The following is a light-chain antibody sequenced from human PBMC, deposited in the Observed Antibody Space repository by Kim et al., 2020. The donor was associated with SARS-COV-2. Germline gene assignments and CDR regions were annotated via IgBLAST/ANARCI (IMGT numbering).Light chain of an antibody. V-gene: IGLV2-14*04. Sequence: GQSITISCTGTNNDVGGYNYVSWYQQHPGKVPELMIYDVSKRPSGVSNRFSGSKSGNTASLTISGLQAEDEADYYCSSFTSSSTWVFGGGTKLTVL. CDR3: SSFTSSSTWV. J-gene: IGLJ3*02. CDR1: NNDVGGYNY. CDR2: DVS.